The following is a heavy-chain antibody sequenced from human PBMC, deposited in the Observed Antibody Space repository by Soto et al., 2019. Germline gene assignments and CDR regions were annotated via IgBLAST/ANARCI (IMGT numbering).Heavy chain of an antibody. Sequence: PGGSLRLSCAASGFTFDDYAMHWVRQAPGKGLEWVSGISWNSGSIGYADSVKGRFTISRDNAKNSLYLQMNSLRAEDTALYYCAKARTYDILTGYLDYWGQGTLVTVSS. CDR2: ISWNSGSI. V-gene: IGHV3-9*01. CDR3: AKARTYDILTGYLDY. CDR1: GFTFDDYA. D-gene: IGHD3-9*01. J-gene: IGHJ4*02.